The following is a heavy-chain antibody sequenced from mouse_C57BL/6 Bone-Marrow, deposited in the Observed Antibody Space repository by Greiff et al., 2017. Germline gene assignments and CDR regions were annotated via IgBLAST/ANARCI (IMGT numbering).Heavy chain of an antibody. J-gene: IGHJ1*03. CDR1: GYTSTSYD. CDR3: ARDYGSSYWYFDV. D-gene: IGHD1-1*01. Sequence: QVQLQQSGPELVKPGASVKLSCKASGYTSTSYDINWVKQRPGQGLEWIGWIYPRDGSTKYNEKFKGKATLTVDTSSSTAYMELHSLTSEDSAVYFCARDYGSSYWYFDVWGTGTTVTVSS. V-gene: IGHV1-85*01. CDR2: IYPRDGST.